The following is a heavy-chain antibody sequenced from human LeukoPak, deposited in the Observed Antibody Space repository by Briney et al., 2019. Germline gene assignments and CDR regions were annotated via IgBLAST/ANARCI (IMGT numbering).Heavy chain of an antibody. Sequence: GGSLRLSCAASGFTFSSYGMHWVRQAPDKGLEWVAVISYDGSNKYYADSVKGRFTISRDNSKNTLYLQMNSLRAEDTAVYYCAKDRIAAAVGDYWGQGTLVTVSS. D-gene: IGHD6-13*01. V-gene: IGHV3-30*18. CDR2: ISYDGSNK. CDR1: GFTFSSYG. CDR3: AKDRIAAAVGDY. J-gene: IGHJ4*02.